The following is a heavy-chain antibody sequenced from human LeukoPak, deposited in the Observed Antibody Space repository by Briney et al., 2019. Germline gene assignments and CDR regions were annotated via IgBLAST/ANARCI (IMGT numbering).Heavy chain of an antibody. CDR3: AKGLAVAGHFDY. CDR2: IWSDGSSD. V-gene: IGHV3-33*06. J-gene: IGHJ4*02. CDR1: GFVFSDYG. D-gene: IGHD6-19*01. Sequence: GGSLRLSCVASGFVFSDYGMHWVRQAPGMGLEWVAVIWSDGSSDRYAASVKGRFTISKDNSKNTLYLQMNSLRAEDTAVYYCAKGLAVAGHFDYWGQGTLVTVSS.